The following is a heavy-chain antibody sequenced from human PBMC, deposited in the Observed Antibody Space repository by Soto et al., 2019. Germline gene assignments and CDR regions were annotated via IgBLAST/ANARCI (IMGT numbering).Heavy chain of an antibody. CDR1: GYSFTSYW. CDR2: IYPGDSDT. CDR3: ARRRTYYYDSSGYSAYYYGMDV. D-gene: IGHD3-22*01. V-gene: IGHV5-51*03. J-gene: IGHJ6*02. Sequence: EVQLVQSGAEVKKPGESLKISCKGSGYSFTSYWIGWVRQMPGKGLEWMGIIYPGDSDTRYSPSFQGQVTISADKSISXXYXQXNSLKASDTAMYYCARRRTYYYDSSGYSAYYYGMDVWGQGTTVTVSS.